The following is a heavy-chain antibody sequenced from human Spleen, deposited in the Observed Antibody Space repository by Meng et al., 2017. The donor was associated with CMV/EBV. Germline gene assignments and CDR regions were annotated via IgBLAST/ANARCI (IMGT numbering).Heavy chain of an antibody. Sequence: SVKVSCKASGGTFSSYTFSWVRQAPGQGLEWMGRIVPILGMTNYAQRFQGRVTITADKSTSTAYMELSSLRSEDTAVYYCARDGCRSSTLACYYYGMDVWGQGTTVTVSS. CDR1: GGTFSSYT. V-gene: IGHV1-69*04. CDR3: ARDGCRSSTLACYYYGMDV. D-gene: IGHD6-13*01. CDR2: IVPILGMT. J-gene: IGHJ6*02.